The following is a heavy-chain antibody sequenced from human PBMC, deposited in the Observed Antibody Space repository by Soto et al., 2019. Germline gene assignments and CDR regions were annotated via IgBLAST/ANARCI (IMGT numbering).Heavy chain of an antibody. CDR1: GYTFTSYG. D-gene: IGHD3-22*01. Sequence: ASVKVSCKASGYTFTSYGISWVRQAPGQGLEWMGWISAYNGNTNYAQKLQGRVTMTTDTSTSTAYMELRSLRSDDTAMYYCARVGGLELSGYPDGPPSYYYYGMDVWGQGTTVTVSS. CDR3: ARVGGLELSGYPDGPPSYYYYGMDV. J-gene: IGHJ6*02. V-gene: IGHV1-18*01. CDR2: ISAYNGNT.